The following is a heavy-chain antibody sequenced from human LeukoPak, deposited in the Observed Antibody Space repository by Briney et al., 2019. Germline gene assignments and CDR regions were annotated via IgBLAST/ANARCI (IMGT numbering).Heavy chain of an antibody. D-gene: IGHD6-13*01. CDR2: IYHSGST. CDR3: AREELAAGPDIDY. Sequence: SETLSLTCAVSGGSISSSNWWSWVRQPPGKGLEWIGEIYHSGSTNYNPSLKSRVTISVDTSKNQFSLKLSSVTAADTAVYYCAREELAAGPDIDYWGQGTLVTVSS. J-gene: IGHJ4*02. CDR1: GGSISSSNW. V-gene: IGHV4-4*02.